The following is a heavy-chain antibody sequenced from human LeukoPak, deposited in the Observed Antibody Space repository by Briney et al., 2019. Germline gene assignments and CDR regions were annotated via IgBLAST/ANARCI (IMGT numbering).Heavy chain of an antibody. CDR2: INQDGSEK. J-gene: IGHJ3*02. CDR1: GFTFDDYW. Sequence: GGSLRLSCGASGFTFDDYWMSWVRQAPGQGLEWVANINQDGSEKCYLDSAKGRFTISRDNARNSLYLQMNSLRAEDTAVYYCARDRGRRGITMRSDAFDIWGQGTMVTVSS. CDR3: ARDRGRRGITMRSDAFDI. V-gene: IGHV3-7*03. D-gene: IGHD3-22*01.